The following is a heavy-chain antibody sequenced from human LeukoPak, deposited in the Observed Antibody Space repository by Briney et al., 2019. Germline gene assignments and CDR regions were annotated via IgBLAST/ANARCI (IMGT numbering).Heavy chain of an antibody. D-gene: IGHD3-22*01. Sequence: PSQTLSLTCTVSGGSISSGGYYWSWIRQHPGKGLEWIGYIYYSGSTYYNPSLKSRVTISVDTSKNQSSLKLSSVTAADTAVYYCAREGWYYYDSSGENAFDIWGQGTMVTVSS. CDR1: GGSISSGGYY. CDR2: IYYSGST. V-gene: IGHV4-31*03. CDR3: AREGWYYYDSSGENAFDI. J-gene: IGHJ3*02.